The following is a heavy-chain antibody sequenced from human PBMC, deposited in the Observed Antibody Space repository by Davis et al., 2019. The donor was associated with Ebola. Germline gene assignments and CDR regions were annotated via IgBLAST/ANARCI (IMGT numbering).Heavy chain of an antibody. D-gene: IGHD2-21*02. J-gene: IGHJ6*02. V-gene: IGHV1-69*06. Sequence: SVKVSCKASGGTFSSYAISWVRQAPGQGLEWMGGIIPIFGTANYAQKFQGRVTITADKSTSTAYMELSSLRSEDTAVYYCARVNVDSYNLYYYYGMDVWGQGTTVTVSS. CDR1: GGTFSSYA. CDR2: IIPIFGTA. CDR3: ARVNVDSYNLYYYYGMDV.